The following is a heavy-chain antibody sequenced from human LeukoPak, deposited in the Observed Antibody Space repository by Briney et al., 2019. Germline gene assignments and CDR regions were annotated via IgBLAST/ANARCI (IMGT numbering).Heavy chain of an antibody. CDR1: GGSFSGYY. D-gene: IGHD4-17*01. V-gene: IGHV4-34*01. Sequence: SETLSLTCAVYGGSFSGYYWSWIRQPPGKGLEWIGEINHSGSTNYNPSLKSRVTISVDTSKNQFSLKLSSVTAADTAVYYCARDGESYYYYMDVWGKGTTVTVSS. J-gene: IGHJ6*03. CDR2: INHSGST. CDR3: ARDGESYYYYMDV.